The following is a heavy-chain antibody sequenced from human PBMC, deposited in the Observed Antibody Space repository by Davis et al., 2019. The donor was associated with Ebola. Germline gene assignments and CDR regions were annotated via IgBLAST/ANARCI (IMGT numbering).Heavy chain of an antibody. V-gene: IGHV4-4*09. J-gene: IGHJ4*02. CDR3: AGYGLFDY. CDR2: ISHSGSD. D-gene: IGHD5-18*01. Sequence: SETLSLTCTVSGGYISGYYWSWIRQPPGKGLEWIGYISHSGSDFYNPPLRSRFAISIDTSKNQFSLKLSSVTAADTAVYYCAGYGLFDYWGQGTLVTVSS. CDR1: GGYISGYY.